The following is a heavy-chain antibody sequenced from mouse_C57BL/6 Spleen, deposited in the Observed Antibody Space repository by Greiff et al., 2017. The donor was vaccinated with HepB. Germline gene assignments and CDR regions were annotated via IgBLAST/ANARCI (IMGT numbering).Heavy chain of an antibody. Sequence: QVQLQQPGAELVKPGASVKLSCKASGYTFTSYWMHWVKQRPGQGLEWIGMIHPNSGSTNYNEKFKSKATLTVDKSSSTAYMQLSSLTSEDSAVYYCASDYYCSSHYAMDYWGQGTSVTVSS. D-gene: IGHD1-1*01. J-gene: IGHJ4*01. CDR3: ASDYYCSSHYAMDY. V-gene: IGHV1-64*01. CDR2: IHPNSGST. CDR1: GYTFTSYW.